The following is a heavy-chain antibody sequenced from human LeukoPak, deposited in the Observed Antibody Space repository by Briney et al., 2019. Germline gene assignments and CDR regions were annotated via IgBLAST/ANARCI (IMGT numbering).Heavy chain of an antibody. CDR3: ATNSVLRYFDWLETHAFDI. D-gene: IGHD3-9*01. Sequence: GGSLRLSCAASGFTFSNYALSWVRQAPGKGLEWVSLISGSGGRRDYADSVKGRFTISRDNSKNTLYLQMNSLRAEDTAVYYCATNSVLRYFDWLETHAFDIWGQGTMVTVSS. CDR2: ISGSGGRR. J-gene: IGHJ3*02. V-gene: IGHV3-23*01. CDR1: GFTFSNYA.